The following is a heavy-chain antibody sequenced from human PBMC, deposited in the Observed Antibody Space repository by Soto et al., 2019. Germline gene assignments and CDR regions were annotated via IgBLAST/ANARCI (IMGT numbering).Heavy chain of an antibody. V-gene: IGHV3-49*03. CDR2: IRARADGGTT. CDR3: ARDWRAVNKDFDY. J-gene: IGHJ4*02. CDR1: GFTFGDFN. D-gene: IGHD3-10*01. Sequence: GGSLRLSCTAAGFTFGDFNINWYRQAPGKGLEFVGFIRARADGGTTEYAASMKGRFTISRDDSKSIAYLQINSLKIEDTALYYCARDWRAVNKDFDYWGQGTLVTVSS.